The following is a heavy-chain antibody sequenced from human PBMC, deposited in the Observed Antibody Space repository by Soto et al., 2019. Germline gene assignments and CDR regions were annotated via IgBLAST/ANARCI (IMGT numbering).Heavy chain of an antibody. CDR1: EFTFSSYA. CDR3: AKGDSSSSRGFFDY. V-gene: IGHV3-23*01. J-gene: IGHJ4*02. Sequence: VVPQRDSCAFAEFTFSSYAMIWVRQAPRKGLEWVSAISTGGGGTYFADSVKGRFSVSRDNSKNTLYLQMNSLRAEDTAVYYCAKGDSSSSRGFFDYWGPGTLVTVSS. CDR2: ISTGGGGT. D-gene: IGHD6-6*01.